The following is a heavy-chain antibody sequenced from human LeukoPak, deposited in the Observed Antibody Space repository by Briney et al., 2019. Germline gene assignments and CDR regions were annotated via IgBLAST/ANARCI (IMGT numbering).Heavy chain of an antibody. CDR1: GFTFSSYW. D-gene: IGHD1-7*01. V-gene: IGHV3-7*01. CDR3: ARPHNWNYAPMNYYFDY. Sequence: PGGSLRLSCAASGFTFSSYWMSWVRQAPGKGLEWVANIKQDGSNKYYADSVKGRFTISRDNSKNTLYLQMNSLRAEDTAVYYCARPHNWNYAPMNYYFDYWGQGTLVTVSS. J-gene: IGHJ4*02. CDR2: IKQDGSNK.